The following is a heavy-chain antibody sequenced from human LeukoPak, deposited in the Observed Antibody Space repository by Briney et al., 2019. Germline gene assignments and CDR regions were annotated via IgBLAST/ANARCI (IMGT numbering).Heavy chain of an antibody. Sequence: GGSLRLSCAASGFTFSSYWMTWVRQAPGKGPEWVAHINSADNVEYYTDSVRGRFTMSRDNAKDLLYLQMNSLRDEDTAVYYCARDTVNGPFVISLDLWGQGVLVTVSS. CDR1: GFTFSSYW. V-gene: IGHV3-21*06. CDR3: ARDTVNGPFVISLDL. J-gene: IGHJ5*02. CDR2: INSADNVE. D-gene: IGHD2-8*01.